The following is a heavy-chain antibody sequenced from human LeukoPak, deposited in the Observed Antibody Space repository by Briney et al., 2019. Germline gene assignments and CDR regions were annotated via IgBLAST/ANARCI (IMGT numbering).Heavy chain of an antibody. V-gene: IGHV1-69*05. CDR1: GGTFSSYA. CDR2: IIPIFGTA. Sequence: GASVKVSRKASGGTFSSYAISWVRQAPGQGLEWMGRIIPIFGTANYAQKFQGRVTITTDESTSTACMELSSLRSEDTAVYYCAREAHYYDSSGYYFPFDYWGQGTLVTVSS. CDR3: AREAHYYDSSGYYFPFDY. D-gene: IGHD3-22*01. J-gene: IGHJ4*02.